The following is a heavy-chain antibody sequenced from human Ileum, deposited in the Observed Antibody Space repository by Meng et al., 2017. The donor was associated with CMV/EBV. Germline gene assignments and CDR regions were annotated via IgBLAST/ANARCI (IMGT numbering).Heavy chain of an antibody. CDR2: ICGTGTI. CDR1: GGSISTYC. V-gene: IGHV4-4*07. J-gene: IGHJ5*02. Sequence: RQGLVSPPDTLSPCSTRPGGSISTYCWNWTRQSAGKRREWIGRICGTGTIQYNPSFKSRLTLSLDTSKSQFSLRLTSVTAADTAVYFCARRVREVRERSWENWLTPWGQGILVTVSS. D-gene: IGHD3-10*01. CDR3: ARRVREVRERSWENWLTP.